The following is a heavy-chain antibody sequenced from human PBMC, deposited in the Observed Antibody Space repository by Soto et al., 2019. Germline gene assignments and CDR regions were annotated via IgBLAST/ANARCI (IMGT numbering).Heavy chain of an antibody. V-gene: IGHV3-11*01. CDR1: GFTFSDYY. CDR3: ATDSGYDFSFDY. D-gene: IGHD5-12*01. Sequence: SGGSLRLSCAASGFTFSDYYMTWIRQAPGKGLEWVSYISSSGNTIYDADSVKGRFTISRDNAKNSLYLQMNSLRAEDTAVYYCATDSGYDFSFDYWGQGTLVTVSS. CDR2: ISSSGNTI. J-gene: IGHJ4*02.